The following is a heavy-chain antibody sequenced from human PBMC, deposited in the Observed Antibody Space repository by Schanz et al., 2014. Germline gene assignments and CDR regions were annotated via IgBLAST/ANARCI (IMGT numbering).Heavy chain of an antibody. CDR1: GYTFTSYD. D-gene: IGHD6-13*01. V-gene: IGHV1-8*02. CDR3: ARDGEAAADCDY. CDR2: MNPNSGNT. Sequence: QVQLVQSGAEVKKPGVSVKVSCKASGYTFTSYDINWVRQAPGQGLEWMGWMNPNSGNTGYAQKFQGRVTMTRHTSISTAYMELSSLRSEDTAVYYCARDGEAAADCDYWGQGTLVTVSS. J-gene: IGHJ4*02.